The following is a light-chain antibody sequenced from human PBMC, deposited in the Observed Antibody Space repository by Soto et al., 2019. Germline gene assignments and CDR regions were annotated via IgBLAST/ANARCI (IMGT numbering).Light chain of an antibody. V-gene: IGKV1-27*01. J-gene: IGKJ3*01. CDR1: QGINHH. CDR2: ATS. Sequence: DIQMTQSPSSLSASVGDRVTITCRASQGINHHLAWFQQKPGKVPKLLIYATSTLQSGVPSRFSGSGFGTDFTLTISSLQPEDVATYYCQKHNSAPLFFGPGTKVEIK. CDR3: QKHNSAPLF.